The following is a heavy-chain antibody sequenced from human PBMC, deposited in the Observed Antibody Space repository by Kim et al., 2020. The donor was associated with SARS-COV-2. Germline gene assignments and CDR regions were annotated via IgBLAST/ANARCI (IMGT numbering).Heavy chain of an antibody. CDR2: IIPIFGTA. V-gene: IGHV1-69*13. CDR3: ARDENSSSWFRWFDP. J-gene: IGHJ5*02. Sequence: SVKVSCKASGGTFSSYAISWVRQAPGQGLEWMGGIIPIFGTANYAQKFQGRVTITADESTSTAYMELSSLRSEDTAVYYCARDENSSSWFRWFDPWGQGTLVTVSS. CDR1: GGTFSSYA. D-gene: IGHD6-13*01.